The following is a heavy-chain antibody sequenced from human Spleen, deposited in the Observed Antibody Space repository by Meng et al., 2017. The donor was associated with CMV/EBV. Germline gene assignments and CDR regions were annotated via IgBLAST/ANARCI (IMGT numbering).Heavy chain of an antibody. J-gene: IGHJ4*02. V-gene: IGHV1-2*02. Sequence: SVKVSCKASGYIFTNYYVHWVRQDPGQGLEWMGWVNPNSGGTNYAQKFQGRVTMTWDTSLTTAYMELNRLRFDDTAVYYCARTGQDYWGQGTLVTVSS. CDR2: VNPNSGGT. D-gene: IGHD3/OR15-3a*01. CDR3: ARTGQDY. CDR1: GYIFTNYY.